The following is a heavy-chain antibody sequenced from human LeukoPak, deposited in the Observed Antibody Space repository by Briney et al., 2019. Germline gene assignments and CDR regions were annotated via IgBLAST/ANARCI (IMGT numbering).Heavy chain of an antibody. CDR1: GGTFSSYT. V-gene: IGHV1-69*02. CDR2: IVPILGIA. Sequence: ASVKVSCKTSGGTFSSYTISWVRQAPGQGLEWMGRIVPILGIATYAQNFQGRVTISADKSTSTAYMELSSLRSEDTAVYYCASLGNIVVPVWGQGTLVTVSS. D-gene: IGHD5-12*01. CDR3: ASLGNIVVPV. J-gene: IGHJ4*02.